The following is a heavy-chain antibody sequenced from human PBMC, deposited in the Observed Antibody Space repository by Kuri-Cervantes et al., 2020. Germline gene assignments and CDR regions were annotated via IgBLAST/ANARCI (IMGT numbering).Heavy chain of an antibody. CDR1: GYTFTDYY. CDR3: ARDGISSAILVG. Sequence: ASVKVSCKASGYTFTDYYMHWVRQAPGQGLEWMGWINPNSGGTNFAQKFQGRVTMTRDTSISTAYMELSRLRSDDTAVYYCARDGISSAILVGWGQGTLVTVSS. J-gene: IGHJ4*02. CDR2: INPNSGGT. V-gene: IGHV1-2*02. D-gene: IGHD2-2*01.